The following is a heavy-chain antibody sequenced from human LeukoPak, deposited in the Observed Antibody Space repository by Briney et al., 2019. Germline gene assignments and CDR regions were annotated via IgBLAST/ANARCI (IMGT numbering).Heavy chain of an antibody. D-gene: IGHD1-1*01. CDR2: IYTSGST. CDR1: GGSISSYY. Sequence: NPSETLSLTCTVSGGSISSYYRNWIRQPAGKGLEWIGRIYTSGSTNQNPSLKSRVTMSVDTSKNQFSLKLSSVTAADTAMYYCARGSTGPTHGYFYYYMDVWGKGTTVTVSS. CDR3: ARGSTGPTHGYFYYYMDV. J-gene: IGHJ6*03. V-gene: IGHV4-4*07.